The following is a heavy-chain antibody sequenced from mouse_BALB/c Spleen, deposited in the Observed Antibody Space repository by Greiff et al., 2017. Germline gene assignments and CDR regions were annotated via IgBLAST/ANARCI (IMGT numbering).Heavy chain of an antibody. CDR1: GFTFSSYG. V-gene: IGHV5-6*01. D-gene: IGHD2-4*01. CDR3: ARGGGLRVPFDY. Sequence: EVHLVESGGDLVKPGGSLKLSCAASGFTFSSYGMSWVRQTPDKRLEWVATISSGGSYTYYPDSVKGRFTISRDNARNILYLQMSSLRSEDTAMYYCARGGGLRVPFDYWGQGTTLTVSS. J-gene: IGHJ2*01. CDR2: ISSGGSYT.